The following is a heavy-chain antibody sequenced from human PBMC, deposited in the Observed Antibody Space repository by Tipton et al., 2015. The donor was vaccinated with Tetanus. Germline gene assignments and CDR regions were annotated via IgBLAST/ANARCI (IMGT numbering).Heavy chain of an antibody. CDR3: ARVLTVGATFDY. J-gene: IGHJ4*02. V-gene: IGHV3-7*01. Sequence: SLRLSCAASGFTFNNYWMSWLRQAPGKGLEWVAHIKEDESEEYYVDSVKGRFTSSRDNAEHSLYLQMNSLRAEDTAVYYCARVLTVGATFDYWGQGPLVTVSS. D-gene: IGHD1-26*01. CDR1: GFTFNNYW. CDR2: IKEDESEE.